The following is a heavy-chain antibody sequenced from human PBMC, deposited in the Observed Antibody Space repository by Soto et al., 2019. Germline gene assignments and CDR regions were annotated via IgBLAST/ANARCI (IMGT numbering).Heavy chain of an antibody. CDR2: ISSSSSYI. CDR1: GFTFSSYS. V-gene: IGHV3-21*01. CDR3: ARAGTTSLSSGWFDP. Sequence: PGGSLRLSCAASGFTFSSYSMNWVRRAPGKGLEWVSSISSSSSYIYYADSVKGRFTISRDNAKNSLYLQMNSLRAEDTAVYYCARAGTTSLSSGWFDPWGQGTLVTVSS. D-gene: IGHD6-19*01. J-gene: IGHJ5*02.